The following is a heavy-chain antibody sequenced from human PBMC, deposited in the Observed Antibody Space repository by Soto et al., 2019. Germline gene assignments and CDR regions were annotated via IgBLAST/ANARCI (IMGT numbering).Heavy chain of an antibody. CDR1: GGSISSSNW. CDR2: IYHSGST. D-gene: IGHD2-15*01. J-gene: IGHJ4*02. CDR3: ARGGLGYCSGGSCYAFDY. Sequence: KTSETLSLTCGVSGGSISSSNWWSWVRQPPGKGLEWIGEIYHSGSTNYNPSLKSRVTISVDKSKNQFSLKLSSVTAADTAAYYCARGGLGYCSGGSCYAFDYWGQGTLVTVSS. V-gene: IGHV4-4*02.